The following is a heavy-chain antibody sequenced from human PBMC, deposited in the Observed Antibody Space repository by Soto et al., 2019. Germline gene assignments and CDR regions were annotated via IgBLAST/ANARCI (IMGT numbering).Heavy chain of an antibody. CDR2: IIPVFGTP. V-gene: IGHV1-69*06. D-gene: IGHD3-22*01. CDR3: AREPAGNYDRTGYYPPRFDS. CDR1: GGTFSTYA. J-gene: IGHJ5*01. Sequence: QVRLVQSGAEVKRPGSSVKVSCTASGGTFSTYALSWVRQAPGQGLEWMGGIIPVFGTPDLAPKFQARVTITADRSTSTAYLEVYRLRSEDTAMYSCAREPAGNYDRTGYYPPRFDSWGQGTQVTVSS.